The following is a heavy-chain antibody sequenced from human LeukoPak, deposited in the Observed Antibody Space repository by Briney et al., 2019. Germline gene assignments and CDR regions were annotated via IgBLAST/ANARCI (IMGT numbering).Heavy chain of an antibody. J-gene: IGHJ6*03. Sequence: ASVKVSCKASGYTFTGYYMHWVRQAPGQGLEWMGGIIPIFGTANYAQKFQGRVTITADESTSTAYMELSSLRSEDTAVYYCARVVEGYPYYYYMDVWGKGTTVTISS. V-gene: IGHV1-69*13. CDR1: GYTFTGYY. CDR2: IIPIFGTA. CDR3: ARVVEGYPYYYYMDV. D-gene: IGHD5-24*01.